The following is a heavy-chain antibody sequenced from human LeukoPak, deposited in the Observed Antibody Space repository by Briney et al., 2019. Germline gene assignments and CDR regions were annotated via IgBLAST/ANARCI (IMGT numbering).Heavy chain of an antibody. Sequence: PGGSLRLSCAASGFIFSNYGMNWVRQAPGKGLEWVAVISYDGSNKYYADSVKGRFTISRDNSKNTLYLQMNSLRAEDTAVYYCARGTDQLYSSSWYVLGYWGQGTLVTVSS. J-gene: IGHJ4*02. CDR3: ARGTDQLYSSSWYVLGY. V-gene: IGHV3-30*03. D-gene: IGHD6-13*01. CDR1: GFIFSNYG. CDR2: ISYDGSNK.